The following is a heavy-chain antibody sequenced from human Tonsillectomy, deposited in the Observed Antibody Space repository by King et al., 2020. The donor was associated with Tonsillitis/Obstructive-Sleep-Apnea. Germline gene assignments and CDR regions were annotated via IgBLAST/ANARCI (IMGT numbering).Heavy chain of an antibody. D-gene: IGHD3-22*01. Sequence: VQLVQSGPEVKKPGASVKVSCKASGYTFSSYGISWVRQAPGQGLEWMGWISAYNGHTNYAQQLQGRVTMTTDTSTSTAYMEVRSLRSDDTAVYYCARDSMSHYYDSSGYYTFDYWGQGTLVTVSS. CDR1: GYTFSSYG. J-gene: IGHJ4*02. CDR2: ISAYNGHT. CDR3: ARDSMSHYYDSSGYYTFDY. V-gene: IGHV1-18*01.